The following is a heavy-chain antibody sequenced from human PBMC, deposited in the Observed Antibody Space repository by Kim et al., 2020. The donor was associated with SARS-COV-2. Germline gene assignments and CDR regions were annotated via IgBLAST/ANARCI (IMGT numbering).Heavy chain of an antibody. CDR3: ARDTLSYYYDSSGSLDAFDI. V-gene: IGHV3-11*04. Sequence: GGSLRLSCAASGFTFSDYYMSWIRQAPGKGLEWVSYISSSGSTIYYADSVKGRFTISRDNAKNSLYLQMNSLRAEDTAVYYCARDTLSYYYDSSGSLDAFDIWGQGTMVTVSS. CDR2: ISSSGSTI. D-gene: IGHD3-22*01. CDR1: GFTFSDYY. J-gene: IGHJ3*02.